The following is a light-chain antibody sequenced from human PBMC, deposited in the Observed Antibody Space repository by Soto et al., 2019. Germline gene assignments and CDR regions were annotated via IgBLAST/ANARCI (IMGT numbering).Light chain of an antibody. Sequence: EVVMTQSPATLSVSPGGRATLSCRASQSISTSSLAWYRQKPGQAPRLLIYGTSSRATGIPTRFSGSGSGTDFTLSITRLEPEDFTVYYCQQYGSSITFGQGTRLEIK. CDR3: QQYGSSIT. J-gene: IGKJ5*01. CDR2: GTS. V-gene: IGKV3-20*01. CDR1: QSISTSS.